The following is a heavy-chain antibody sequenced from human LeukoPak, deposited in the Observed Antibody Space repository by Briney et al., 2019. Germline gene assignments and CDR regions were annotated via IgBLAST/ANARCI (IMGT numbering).Heavy chain of an antibody. Sequence: GGSLRLSCAASGFIFSNYAMQWVRQAPGMGLEWVAFIRYDGGNTYYADSVKGRFTISRDNSKNTMYLQMNSLSAEDTAVYYCAKDEVVRGYYYTDVWGRGTTVTISS. CDR1: GFIFSNYA. CDR2: IRYDGGNT. V-gene: IGHV3-30*02. D-gene: IGHD2-2*01. J-gene: IGHJ6*03. CDR3: AKDEVVRGYYYTDV.